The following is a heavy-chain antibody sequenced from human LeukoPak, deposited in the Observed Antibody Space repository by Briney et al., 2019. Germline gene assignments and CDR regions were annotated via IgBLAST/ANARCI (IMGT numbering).Heavy chain of an antibody. V-gene: IGHV1-69*04. D-gene: IGHD3-9*01. Sequence: GASVKVSCKASGGTFSSYAISWVRQAPGQGLEWMGRIIPILGIANYAQKFQGRVTITADKSTSTAYVELSSLRSEDTAVYYCARDDYDILTGYYYYYYGMDVWGQGTTVTVSS. CDR2: IIPILGIA. J-gene: IGHJ6*02. CDR3: ARDDYDILTGYYYYYYGMDV. CDR1: GGTFSSYA.